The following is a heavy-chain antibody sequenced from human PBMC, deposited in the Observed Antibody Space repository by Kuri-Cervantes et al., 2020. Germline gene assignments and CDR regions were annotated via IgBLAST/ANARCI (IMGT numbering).Heavy chain of an antibody. CDR2: ISYDGSNK. D-gene: IGHD4-17*01. CDR1: GFTFSSYA. J-gene: IGHJ3*02. Sequence: GESLKISCAASGFTFSSYAMHWVRQAPGKGLEWVAVISYDGSNKYYADSVKGRFTISRDNSKNTLYLQMDSLRAEDTAVYYCARDRDYYFDIWGQGTMVTVSS. CDR3: ARDRDYYFDI. V-gene: IGHV3-30*07.